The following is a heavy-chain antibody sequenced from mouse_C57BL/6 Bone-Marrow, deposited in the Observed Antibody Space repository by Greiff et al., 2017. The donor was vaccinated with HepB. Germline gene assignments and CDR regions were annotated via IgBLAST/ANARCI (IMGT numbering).Heavy chain of an antibody. CDR2: INPSSGYT. Sequence: VQLQQSGAELARPGASVKMSCKASGYTFTSYTMHWVKQRPGQGLEWIGYINPSSGYTKYNQKFKDKATLTADKSSSTAYMQLSSLTSEDSAVYYCARLDTTVVATIPYAMDYWGQGTSVTVSS. CDR3: ARLDTTVVATIPYAMDY. V-gene: IGHV1-4*01. J-gene: IGHJ4*01. CDR1: GYTFTSYT. D-gene: IGHD1-1*01.